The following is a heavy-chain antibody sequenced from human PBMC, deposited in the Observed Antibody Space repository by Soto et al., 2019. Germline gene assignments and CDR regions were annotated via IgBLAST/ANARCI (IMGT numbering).Heavy chain of an antibody. V-gene: IGHV4-61*01. J-gene: IGHJ6*02. D-gene: IGHD5-12*01. CDR1: GGSISSGSHY. CDR2: IYYSGNT. Sequence: PSETLSLTCLVSGGSISSGSHYWNWIRQTPGGGPEWMGYIYYSGNTNYNPSIKSRLTISVDTSKNQFSLKLTSVTAADTAVYYCARYSGSGYARIMDVWGQGTTVTVSS. CDR3: ARYSGSGYARIMDV.